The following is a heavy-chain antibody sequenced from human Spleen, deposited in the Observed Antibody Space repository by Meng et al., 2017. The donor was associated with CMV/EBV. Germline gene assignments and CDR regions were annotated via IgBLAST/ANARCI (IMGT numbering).Heavy chain of an antibody. CDR3: ARDHLEVRGAAFDF. Sequence: GFSFGTYSMSWVRRAPGKGLEWVSSMSIGSGCIYFADSLKGRFTISRDNAKNSLYLQMNSLRADDSALYYCARDHLEVRGAAFDFWGQGTLVTVSS. V-gene: IGHV3-21*01. CDR2: MSIGSGCI. D-gene: IGHD3-10*01. J-gene: IGHJ4*02. CDR1: GFSFGTYS.